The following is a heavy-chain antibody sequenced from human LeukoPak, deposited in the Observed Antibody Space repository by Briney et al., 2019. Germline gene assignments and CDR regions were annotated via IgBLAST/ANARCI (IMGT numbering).Heavy chain of an antibody. CDR1: GGSISSYY. J-gene: IGHJ6*03. CDR2: IYYSGST. V-gene: IGHV4-59*01. CDR3: AREGRLTTVTTAGFANYYYYYMDV. D-gene: IGHD4-17*01. Sequence: SETLSLTCTVSGGSISSYYWSWIRQPPGKGLEWIGNIYYSGSTNYNPSLKSRVTISVDTSKNQFSLKLSSVTAADTAVYYCAREGRLTTVTTAGFANYYYYYMDVWGKGTTVTISS.